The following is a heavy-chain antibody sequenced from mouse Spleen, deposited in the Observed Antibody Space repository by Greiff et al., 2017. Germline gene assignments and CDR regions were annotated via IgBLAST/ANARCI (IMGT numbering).Heavy chain of an antibody. CDR3: ARGGNYDY. CDR1: GYSITSGYY. V-gene: IGHV3-6*01. Sequence: ESGPGLVKPSQSLSLTCSVPGYSITSGYYWNWIRQFPGNKLEWMGYISYDGSNNYNPSLKNRISITRDTSKNQFFLKLNSVTTEDTATYYCARGGNYDYWGQGTTLTVSS. D-gene: IGHD2-1*01. J-gene: IGHJ2*01. CDR2: ISYDGSN.